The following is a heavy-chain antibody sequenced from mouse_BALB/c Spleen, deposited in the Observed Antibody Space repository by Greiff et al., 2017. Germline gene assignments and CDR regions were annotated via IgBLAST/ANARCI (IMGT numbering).Heavy chain of an antibody. V-gene: IGHV5-9-4*01. CDR1: GFTFSSYA. J-gene: IGHJ2*01. Sequence: EVQVVESGGGLVKPGGSLKLSCAASGFTFSSYAMSWVRQSPEKRLEWVAEISSGGSYTYYPDTVTGRFTISRDNAKNTLYLEMSSLRSEDTAMYYCARVYDYFDYWGQGTTLTVSS. CDR3: ARVYDYFDY. D-gene: IGHD1-3*01. CDR2: ISSGGSYT.